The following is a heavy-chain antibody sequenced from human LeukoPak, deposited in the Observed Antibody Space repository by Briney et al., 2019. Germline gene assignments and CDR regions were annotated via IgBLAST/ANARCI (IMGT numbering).Heavy chain of an antibody. CDR3: ARDRTYSSGWYAFDI. V-gene: IGHV1-18*01. D-gene: IGHD6-19*01. CDR1: GYTFTSYG. CDR2: ISAYNGNT. Sequence: ASVTVSCTASGYTFTSYGISWVRQAPGQGLEWMGWISAYNGNTNYAQKFQGRVTMTRDTSISTAYMELSRLRSDDTAVYYCARDRTYSSGWYAFDIWGQGTMVTVSS. J-gene: IGHJ3*02.